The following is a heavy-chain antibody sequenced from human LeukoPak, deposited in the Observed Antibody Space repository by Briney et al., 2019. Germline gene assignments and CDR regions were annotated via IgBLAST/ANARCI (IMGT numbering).Heavy chain of an antibody. Sequence: GGSLRLSCADSGFIFSGYWMRWVRQAPGKGLEWVANIKQDGSEKYYVDSVKGRFTISRDNAKNSLYLQMNGLRAEDTAVHYCARDRGDRVFDYWGQGTLVTVSS. CDR1: GFIFSGYW. J-gene: IGHJ4*02. D-gene: IGHD4-17*01. CDR2: IKQDGSEK. V-gene: IGHV3-7*01. CDR3: ARDRGDRVFDY.